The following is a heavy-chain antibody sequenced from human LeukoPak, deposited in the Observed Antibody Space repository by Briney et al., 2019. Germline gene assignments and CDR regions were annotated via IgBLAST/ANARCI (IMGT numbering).Heavy chain of an antibody. D-gene: IGHD6-13*01. Sequence: QAGGSLRLSCTASGFTFRTYWMNWVRQAPGKGLEWVAKINQDGDEKYYVGSVQVRFTISRDNANASVFLKLSSLRAEDTGVYYCARAEVEGSWSTFHYFYGMDVWGQGTTVTVSS. V-gene: IGHV3-7*01. CDR2: INQDGDEK. CDR1: GFTFRTYW. J-gene: IGHJ6*02. CDR3: ARAEVEGSWSTFHYFYGMDV.